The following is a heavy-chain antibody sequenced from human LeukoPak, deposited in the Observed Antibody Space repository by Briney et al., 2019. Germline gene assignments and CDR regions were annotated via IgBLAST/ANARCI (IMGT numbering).Heavy chain of an antibody. Sequence: PGGSLRLSCAASGFILCCYAVRGVREARGGGREWVSTISGSGASTYYTVSVKGRFTISRDHSNNTLYLQMNSLRAEDTAVYYCAKGRSSSSRGSFNYWGQGTLVTVSS. CDR2: ISGSGAST. CDR1: GFILCCYA. V-gene: IGHV3-23*01. D-gene: IGHD6-13*01. J-gene: IGHJ4*02. CDR3: AKGRSSSSRGSFNY.